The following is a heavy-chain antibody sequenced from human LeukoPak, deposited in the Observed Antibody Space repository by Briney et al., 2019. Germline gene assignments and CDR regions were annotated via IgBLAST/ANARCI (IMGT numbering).Heavy chain of an antibody. Sequence: SETLSLTCTVSGGSISSYYWSWIRQPPGKGLEWIGYISYSGSTHYNPSLKTRLTISVDTSKNQFSLKLDSVTAADTAFYYCARADMATVFDFWGRGTLVTVSS. J-gene: IGHJ4*02. D-gene: IGHD5-24*01. V-gene: IGHV4-59*06. CDR3: ARADMATVFDF. CDR2: ISYSGST. CDR1: GGSISSYY.